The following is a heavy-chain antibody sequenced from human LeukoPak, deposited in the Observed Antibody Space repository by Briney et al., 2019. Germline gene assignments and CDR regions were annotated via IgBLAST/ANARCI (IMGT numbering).Heavy chain of an antibody. CDR1: GFTFSSYA. CDR2: ISYDGSNK. Sequence: GGSLRLSCVASGFTFSSYAMHWVRQALGKGLEWVAVISYDGSNKYYADSVKGRFTISRDNSKNTLYLQMNSLRAEDTAVYYCAREYCSSTSCYGLDYWGQGTLVTVSS. CDR3: AREYCSSTSCYGLDY. V-gene: IGHV3-30-3*01. D-gene: IGHD2-2*01. J-gene: IGHJ4*02.